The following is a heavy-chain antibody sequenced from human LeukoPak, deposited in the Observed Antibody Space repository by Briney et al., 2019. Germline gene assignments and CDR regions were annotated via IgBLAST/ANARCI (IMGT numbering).Heavy chain of an antibody. CDR2: INHSGST. D-gene: IGHD6-19*01. V-gene: IGHV4-34*01. J-gene: IGHJ1*01. CDR1: GGSFCGYY. CDR3: ARSAYSSGWYALASN. Sequence: SETLSLTCAVYGGSFCGYYRSWIRQPPGKGLEWIGEINHSGSTNYNPSLKSRVTISVDTSKNQFSLKLSSVTAADTAVYYCARSAYSSGWYALASNWGQGTLVTVSS.